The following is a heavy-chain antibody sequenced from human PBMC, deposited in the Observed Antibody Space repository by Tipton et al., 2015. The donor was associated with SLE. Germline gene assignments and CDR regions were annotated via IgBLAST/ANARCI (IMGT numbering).Heavy chain of an antibody. CDR3: ARGLGTHDYGDY. J-gene: IGHJ4*02. Sequence: TLSLTCTVSGGSISSGSYYWSWIRQPAGKGLEWIGCIYTSGSTNYNPSLKSRVTISVDTSKNQFSLKLSSVTAADTAVYYCARGLGTHDYGDYWGQGTLVTVSS. V-gene: IGHV4-61*02. D-gene: IGHD3-16*01. CDR1: GGSISSGSYY. CDR2: IYTSGST.